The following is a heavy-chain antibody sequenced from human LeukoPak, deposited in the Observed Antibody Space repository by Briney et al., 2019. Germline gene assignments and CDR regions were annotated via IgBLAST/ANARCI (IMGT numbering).Heavy chain of an antibody. Sequence: GGSLRLSCAASGFSFNTYAMNWVRQAPGKGLEWVSSISSSTTYIYYADSVKGRFTISRDNAKNSLYLQMNSLRDDDTAVYYCTRSSAFDIWGQGTMVTVSS. J-gene: IGHJ3*02. V-gene: IGHV3-21*01. CDR2: ISSSTTYI. CDR1: GFSFNTYA. CDR3: TRSSAFDI.